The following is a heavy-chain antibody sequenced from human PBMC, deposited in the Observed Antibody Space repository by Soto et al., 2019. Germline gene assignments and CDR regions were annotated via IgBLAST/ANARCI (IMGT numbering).Heavy chain of an antibody. D-gene: IGHD3-22*01. J-gene: IGHJ5*02. V-gene: IGHV2-5*01. Sequence: SGPTLVNPTQTLTLTCTLSGFSHSTSGVAVGWNRKPPGKALEWLGHIYRNDDKYYSTSLKSRLSLNKDTSKNQVVLTMTNVDSVDTGTYYCARLLSSALYSYDLWGQGTLVTVSS. CDR3: ARLLSSALYSYDL. CDR2: IYRNDDK. CDR1: GFSHSTSGVA.